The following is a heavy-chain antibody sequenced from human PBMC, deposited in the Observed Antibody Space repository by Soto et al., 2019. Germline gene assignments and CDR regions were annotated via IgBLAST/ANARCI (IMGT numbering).Heavy chain of an antibody. CDR2: ISGSGGST. J-gene: IGHJ4*02. V-gene: IGHV3-23*01. CDR1: GFTFSSYA. D-gene: IGHD6-6*01. CDR3: AKIPALGYSSSSGWVDY. Sequence: EVQLLESGGGLVQPGGSLRLSCAASGFTFSSYAMSWVRQAPGKGLEWVSAISGSGGSTYYADSVKGRFTISRDNSKNTLYLQMNSLRAEDTAVYYYAKIPALGYSSSSGWVDYWGQGTLVTVSS.